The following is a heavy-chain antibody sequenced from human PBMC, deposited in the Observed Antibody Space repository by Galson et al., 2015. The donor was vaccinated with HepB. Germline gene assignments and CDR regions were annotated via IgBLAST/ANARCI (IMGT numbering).Heavy chain of an antibody. Sequence: SVKVSCKASGYTFTSYAMHWVRQAPGQRLEWMGWINAGNGNTKYSQKFQGRVTITRDTSASTAYMELSSLRSEDTAVYYCARSGSIVGATDAFDIWGQGTMVTVSS. CDR2: INAGNGNT. CDR3: ARSGSIVGATDAFDI. CDR1: GYTFTSYA. V-gene: IGHV1-3*01. D-gene: IGHD1-26*01. J-gene: IGHJ3*02.